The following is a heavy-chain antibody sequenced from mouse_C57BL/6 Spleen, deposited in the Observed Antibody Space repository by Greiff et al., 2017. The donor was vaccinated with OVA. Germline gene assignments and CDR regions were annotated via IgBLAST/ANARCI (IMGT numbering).Heavy chain of an antibody. CDR2: INPNNGGT. D-gene: IGHD2-3*01. Sequence: EVQLQESGPELVKPGASVKMSCKASGYTFTDYNMHWVKQSHGKSLEWIGYINPNNGGTSYNQKFKGKATLTVNKSSSTAYMELRSLTSEDSAVYYCASEGDGYYSAWFAYRGQGTLVTVSA. CDR1: GYTFTDYN. CDR3: ASEGDGYYSAWFAY. J-gene: IGHJ3*01. V-gene: IGHV1-22*01.